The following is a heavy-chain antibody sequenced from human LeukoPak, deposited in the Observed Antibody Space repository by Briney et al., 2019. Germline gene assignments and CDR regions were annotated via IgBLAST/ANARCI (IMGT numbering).Heavy chain of an antibody. J-gene: IGHJ5*02. Sequence: PSETLSLTCTVSGGSISSYYWSWIRQPPGKGLEWIGYIYYSGSTNYNPSLKSRVTISVDTSKNQFSLKLSSVTAADTAVYYCARGWFGELFWFDPWGQGILVTVSS. CDR3: ARGWFGELFWFDP. V-gene: IGHV4-59*01. D-gene: IGHD3-10*01. CDR1: GGSISSYY. CDR2: IYYSGST.